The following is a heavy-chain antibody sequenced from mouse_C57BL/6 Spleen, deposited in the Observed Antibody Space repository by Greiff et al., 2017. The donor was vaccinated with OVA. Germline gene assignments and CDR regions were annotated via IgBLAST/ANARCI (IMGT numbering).Heavy chain of an antibody. Sequence: DVQLVESGPGLVKPSQSLSLPCSVTGYSITSGYYWNWIRQFPGNKLEWMGYISYDGSNNYNPSLKNRISITRDTSKNQFFLKLNSVTTEDTATYYCARDGYYAMDYWGQGTSVTVSS. CDR2: ISYDGSN. CDR3: ARDGYYAMDY. V-gene: IGHV3-6*01. J-gene: IGHJ4*01. CDR1: GYSITSGYY.